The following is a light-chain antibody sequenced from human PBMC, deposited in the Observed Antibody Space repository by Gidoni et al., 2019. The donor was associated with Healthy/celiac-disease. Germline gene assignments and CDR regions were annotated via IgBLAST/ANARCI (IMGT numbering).Light chain of an antibody. Sequence: DIQMTQSPSTLSASVGDRVTITCRASQTIHYWLAWFQQKPGTAPKLLIYKASSLQTGVPSRFSASGSGTEFTLTISGLQLDDFATYYCQQYDDRYSFGQGTKVEIK. CDR1: QTIHYW. V-gene: IGKV1-5*03. CDR3: QQYDDRYS. J-gene: IGKJ2*03. CDR2: KAS.